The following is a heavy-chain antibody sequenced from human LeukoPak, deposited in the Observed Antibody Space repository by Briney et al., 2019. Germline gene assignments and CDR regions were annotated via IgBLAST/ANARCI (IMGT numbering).Heavy chain of an antibody. D-gene: IGHD6-25*01. CDR1: GFTFSSYV. V-gene: IGHV3-23*01. CDR3: AKSRVGYDY. J-gene: IGHJ4*02. CDR2: ISGSGGDT. Sequence: GGSLRLSCAAAGFTFSSYVMSWVSQAPGKGLEWVSAISGSGGDTYYADSVKGRCTTSRDNSKNTLYLQMSSLRAEDTAVYYCAKSRVGYDYWGQGTLVTVSS.